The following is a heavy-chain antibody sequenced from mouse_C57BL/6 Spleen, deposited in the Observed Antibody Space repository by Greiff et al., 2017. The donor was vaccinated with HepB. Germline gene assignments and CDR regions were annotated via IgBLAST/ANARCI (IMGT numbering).Heavy chain of an antibody. CDR3: ARHYGYDRGVYDEAMDY. J-gene: IGHJ4*01. CDR2: IDPNSGGT. V-gene: IGHV1-72*01. CDR1: GYTFTSYW. Sequence: VQLQQPGAELVKPGASVKLSCKASGYTFTSYWMHWVKQRPGRGLEWIGCIDPNSGGTKYNEKFKSQATLTVDKPSSTADMQLSSLTSEDSAVYECARHYGYDRGVYDEAMDYWGQGTSVTVSS. D-gene: IGHD2-2*01.